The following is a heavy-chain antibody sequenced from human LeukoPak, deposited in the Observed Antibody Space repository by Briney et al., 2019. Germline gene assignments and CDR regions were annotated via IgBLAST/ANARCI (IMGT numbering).Heavy chain of an antibody. Sequence: GESLKISCKGSGYSFTSYWIGWVRQMPEKGLGWMGIIYPGDSDTRYSPSFQGQVTISADKSISTAYLQWSSLKASDAAMYYCARSRYDSSGYHFQHWGQGTLVTVSS. J-gene: IGHJ1*01. CDR2: IYPGDSDT. D-gene: IGHD3-22*01. CDR1: GYSFTSYW. CDR3: ARSRYDSSGYHFQH. V-gene: IGHV5-51*01.